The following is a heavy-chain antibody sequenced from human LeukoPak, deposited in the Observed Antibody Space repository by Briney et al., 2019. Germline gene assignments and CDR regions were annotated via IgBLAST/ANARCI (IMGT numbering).Heavy chain of an antibody. V-gene: IGHV3-74*01. Sequence: PGGSLRLSXAASGFTFCSYWMHWVRQPPGKGLVWLSRINSDGSSTSYADSVKGRFTISRDNAKNTLYLQMNSLRAEDTAVYYCARVGWELKLDYWGQGTLVTVSS. CDR2: INSDGSST. CDR3: ARVGWELKLDY. J-gene: IGHJ4*02. D-gene: IGHD1-26*01. CDR1: GFTFCSYW.